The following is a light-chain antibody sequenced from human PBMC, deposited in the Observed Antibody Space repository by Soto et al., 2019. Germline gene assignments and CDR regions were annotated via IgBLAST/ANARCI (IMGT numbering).Light chain of an antibody. Sequence: QSVLTQPASVSGSPGQSITISGTGTNSDVGGYNYVSWYQQHPGQAPKLMISEVSNRPSGVSNRFSGSKSGNMASLTISGLQAEDEADYYCSSYTYSSTQVFGGGTKLTVL. V-gene: IGLV2-14*01. CDR1: NSDVGGYNY. J-gene: IGLJ3*02. CDR2: EVS. CDR3: SSYTYSSTQV.